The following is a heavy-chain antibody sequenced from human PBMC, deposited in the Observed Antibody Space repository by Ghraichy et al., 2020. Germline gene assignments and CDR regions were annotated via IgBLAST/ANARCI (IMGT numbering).Heavy chain of an antibody. J-gene: IGHJ4*02. CDR3: ARRGSAADPFDY. Sequence: SETLSLTCTVSGGSISGFYWSWIRQPPGKGLEWIGYVYYSGSTSYNPSHKSRVPISVDTSKNQFSLKLSSVTAADTAVYYCARRGSAADPFDYWGQGTLVTVSS. D-gene: IGHD2-15*01. CDR2: VYYSGST. V-gene: IGHV4-59*01. CDR1: GGSISGFY.